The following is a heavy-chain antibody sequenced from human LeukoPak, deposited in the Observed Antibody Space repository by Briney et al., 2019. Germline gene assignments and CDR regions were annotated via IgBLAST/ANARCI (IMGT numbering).Heavy chain of an antibody. V-gene: IGHV1-58*02. J-gene: IGHJ4*02. CDR2: IVVGSGNT. Sequence: ASVKVSCXASGFTFTSSAMQWVRQARGQRLEWIGWIVVGSGNTNYAQKFQERVTITRDMSTSTAYMELSSLRSEDTAVYYCAARKTDELGPGGFDYWGQGTLVTVSS. CDR3: AARKTDELGPGGFDY. CDR1: GFTFTSSA. D-gene: IGHD7-27*01.